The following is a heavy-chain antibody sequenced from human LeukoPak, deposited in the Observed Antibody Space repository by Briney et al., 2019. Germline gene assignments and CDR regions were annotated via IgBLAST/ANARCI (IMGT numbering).Heavy chain of an antibody. J-gene: IGHJ4*02. Sequence: GGSLRLSCEASGFLFEEYGMSWIRQRPGKGLEWVAGISWNGLSIHYADSVKGRFTISRDDAKKFLFLHMDGLSAEDTAFYYCARRGGYCSGDCYPDNWGQGTLVIVSS. CDR2: ISWNGLSI. CDR3: ARRGGYCSGDCYPDN. V-gene: IGHV3-20*04. CDR1: GFLFEEYG. D-gene: IGHD2-21*02.